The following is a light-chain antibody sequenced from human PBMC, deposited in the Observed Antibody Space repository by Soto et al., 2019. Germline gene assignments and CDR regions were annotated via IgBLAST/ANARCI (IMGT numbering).Light chain of an antibody. CDR1: QSVGTW. J-gene: IGKJ1*01. Sequence: DILMTQSPSTLSASVGGRVTITCRASQSVGTWVAWYQQKPGKAPKLLIFGASNLESGVPSRFSGSGSGTEFTLTIATLQPDDFATYFCQHYHRNMWSFGPGTKVDI. CDR2: GAS. CDR3: QHYHRNMWS. V-gene: IGKV1-5*01.